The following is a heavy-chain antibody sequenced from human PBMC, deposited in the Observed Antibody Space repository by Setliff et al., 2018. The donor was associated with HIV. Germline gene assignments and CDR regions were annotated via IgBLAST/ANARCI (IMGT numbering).Heavy chain of an antibody. CDR2: IYYSGST. J-gene: IGHJ4*02. CDR3: ARDGEVQLWLEAHFDY. CDR1: GGSISSHY. Sequence: SETLSLTCTVSGGSISSHYWSWIRQPPGKGLEWIGSIYYSGSTNYNPSLKSRVTISVDTSKNQFSLKLSSVTAADTAVYYCARDGEVQLWLEAHFDYWGQGTLVTVSS. D-gene: IGHD5-18*01. V-gene: IGHV4-59*11.